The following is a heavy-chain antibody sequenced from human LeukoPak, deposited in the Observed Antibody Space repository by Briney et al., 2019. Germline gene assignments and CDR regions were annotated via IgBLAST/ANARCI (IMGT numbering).Heavy chain of an antibody. CDR2: ISGSGGST. Sequence: QAGGSLRLSCAASGFTISSNYMNWVRQAPGKGLEWVSAISGSGGSTYYADSVKGRFTISRDNSKNTLSLQMNSLRDEDTAVYYCARNPAGIGDYWGQGTLVTVSS. J-gene: IGHJ4*02. CDR1: GFTISSNY. V-gene: IGHV3-23*01. D-gene: IGHD1-26*01. CDR3: ARNPAGIGDY.